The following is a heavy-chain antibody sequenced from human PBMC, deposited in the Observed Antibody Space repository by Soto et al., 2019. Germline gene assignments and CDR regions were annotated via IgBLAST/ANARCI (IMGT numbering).Heavy chain of an antibody. J-gene: IGHJ4*02. CDR1: GYTFSDYY. CDR3: ARLQIEVAGSN. V-gene: IGHV1-2*02. D-gene: IGHD6-19*01. CDR2: INANSGGT. Sequence: ASVKVSCKASGYTFSDYYMHWVRQAPGQGLEWMGWINANSGGTTYAQKFQGRVTMTRDTSTSTAYMELSRMSSDDTAIYYCARLQIEVAGSNWGQGTLVTVSS.